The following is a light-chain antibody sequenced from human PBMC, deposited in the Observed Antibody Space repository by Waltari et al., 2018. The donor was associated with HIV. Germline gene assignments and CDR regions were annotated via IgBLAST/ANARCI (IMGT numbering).Light chain of an antibody. CDR1: TPNIGSSN. V-gene: IGLV1-44*01. CDR3: STWDDRLNGVV. CDR2: ADA. Sequence: QSVLTQPPSASGAPGQRVTISCSGSTPNIGSSNVNWYQQFSRAAPKLLIYADAPRPSGCPDRFFGLKAGTSALLVLRGLQAEDEADYFCSTWDDRLNGVVFGGGTRLT. J-gene: IGLJ2*01.